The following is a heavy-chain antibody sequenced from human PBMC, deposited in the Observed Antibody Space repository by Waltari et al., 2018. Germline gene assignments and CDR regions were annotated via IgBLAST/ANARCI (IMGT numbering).Heavy chain of an antibody. Sequence: EVRLVEFGGGLVQPGGSLRLSCEGSGLTVTNQYVAWVRQAPGQGLEWVSALYKTGRTTYANSVRGRFTVSRDNSKSTMYLQMNALRVEDTAVYYCASVSAAVSDAFDLWGQGTMVTVSS. CDR3: ASVSAAVSDAFDL. J-gene: IGHJ3*01. V-gene: IGHV3-66*02. CDR2: LYKTGRT. D-gene: IGHD6-13*01. CDR1: GLTVTNQY.